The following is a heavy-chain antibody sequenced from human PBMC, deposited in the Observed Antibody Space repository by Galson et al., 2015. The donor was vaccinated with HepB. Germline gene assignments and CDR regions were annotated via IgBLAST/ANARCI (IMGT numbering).Heavy chain of an antibody. Sequence: LRLSCAASGFTFSDYGLHWVRQAPGKGLEWVGGIWYDGSNKYYSDSVKDRFTISRDNSKDRMHLEMNSLRAEDTAVYYCVREQYGDDDAFDIWGQGTMVTVSS. CDR3: VREQYGDDDAFDI. CDR1: GFTFSDYG. V-gene: IGHV3-33*01. CDR2: IWYDGSNK. J-gene: IGHJ3*02. D-gene: IGHD4-17*01.